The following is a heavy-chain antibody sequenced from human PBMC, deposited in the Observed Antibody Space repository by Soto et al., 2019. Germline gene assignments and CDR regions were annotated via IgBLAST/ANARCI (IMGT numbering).Heavy chain of an antibody. CDR2: IYPGDSET. CDR3: ARRDFYGSSGYPFDY. V-gene: IGHV5-51*01. J-gene: IGHJ4*02. CDR1: GYTSTNYW. Sequence: GASLKISCDACGYTSTNYWIGWVRPTPGKDLEWLGIIYPGDSETTDSPSFQGQVTLSVDKSISTAYLQWTSLQASDTAIYYGARRDFYGSSGYPFDYWGQGTPVTVSS. D-gene: IGHD3-22*01.